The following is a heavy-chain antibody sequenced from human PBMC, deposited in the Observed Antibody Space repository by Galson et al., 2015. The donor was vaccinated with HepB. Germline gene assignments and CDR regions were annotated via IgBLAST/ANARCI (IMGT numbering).Heavy chain of an antibody. D-gene: IGHD5-12*01. CDR3: AKSVEMVTTNFDY. J-gene: IGHJ4*02. V-gene: IGHV3-23*01. CDR1: GFTFSRYG. CDR2: ISGTGDLT. Sequence: SLRLSCAASGFTFSRYGMMWVRQAPGKGLEWVSGISGTGDLTYYADSVRGRFTISRDNSKNTLYLQINSLRAEDTAIYYCAKSVEMVTTNFDYWGQGTLVTVSS.